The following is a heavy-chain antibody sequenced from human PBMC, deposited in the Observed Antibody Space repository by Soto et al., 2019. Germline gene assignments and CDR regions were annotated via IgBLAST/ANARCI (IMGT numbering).Heavy chain of an antibody. CDR1: GYRFNTLG. D-gene: IGHD3-16*01. CDR2: ISGYNGNT. J-gene: IGHJ4*01. Sequence: GPEVKSPGASVRVSCNVSGYRFNTLGISWVRQAPGQGLEWMGWISGYNGNTNYAQKFQGRLTLTTDTSTNTAYMELRSLTEEXXAVXXXARXXXXXXXXXPLGYWGQGTLVTVSS. CDR3: ARXXXXXXXXXPLGY. V-gene: IGHV1-18*04.